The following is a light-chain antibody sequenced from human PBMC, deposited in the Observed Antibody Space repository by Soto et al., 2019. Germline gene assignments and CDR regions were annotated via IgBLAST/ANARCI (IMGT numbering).Light chain of an antibody. CDR2: LGS. V-gene: IGKV2-28*01. CDR1: QSLLYSDGYNY. J-gene: IGKJ1*01. Sequence: DIVMTQSPLSLPVTPGESASISCRSSQSLLYSDGYNYLDWYFQKPGQSPQLLIYLGSNRASGVPDRFSGSGSGTDFTLKISRVEAEDVGVYYCMQALQTPLTFGQGTKVEIK. CDR3: MQALQTPLT.